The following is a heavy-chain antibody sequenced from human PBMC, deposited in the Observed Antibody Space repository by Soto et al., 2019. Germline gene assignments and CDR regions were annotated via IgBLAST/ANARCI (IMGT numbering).Heavy chain of an antibody. J-gene: IGHJ4*02. CDR2: ISYDGSNK. Sequence: QVQLVESGGGVVQPGRSLRLSCAASGFTFSSYGMHWVRQAPGKGLEWVAVISYDGSNKYYADSVKGRFTISRDNSKNTLYLQMNSLRVEDTAVYYCAKGSLVVVAAADYWGQGTLVTVSS. CDR3: AKGSLVVVAAADY. V-gene: IGHV3-30*18. D-gene: IGHD2-15*01. CDR1: GFTFSSYG.